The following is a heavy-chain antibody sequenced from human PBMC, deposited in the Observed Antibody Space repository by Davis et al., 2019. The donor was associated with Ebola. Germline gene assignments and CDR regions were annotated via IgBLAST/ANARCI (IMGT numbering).Heavy chain of an antibody. CDR1: GFTFSSYG. J-gene: IGHJ4*02. D-gene: IGHD3-3*01. CDR3: AREGRVFALDY. CDR2: IKTDGSLI. V-gene: IGHV3-74*01. Sequence: GESLKISCAASGFTFSSYGMHWVRQAPGKGLVWVSRIKTDGSLIGYGDSVQGRFIISRDNAKNTLYLQMNDLRAEDTAVYYCAREGRVFALDYWGQGALVTVSS.